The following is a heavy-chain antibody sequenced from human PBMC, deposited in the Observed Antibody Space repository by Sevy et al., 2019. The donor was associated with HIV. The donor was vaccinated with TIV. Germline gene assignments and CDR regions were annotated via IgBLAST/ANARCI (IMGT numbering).Heavy chain of an antibody. CDR1: GGTFSSYA. CDR2: IIPIFGTA. Sequence: ASVKVSCKASGGTFSSYAISWVRQAPGQGLEWMGGIIPIFGTANYAQKFQGRVTITADESTSTAYMELSSLRSEDTAVYYCARARYGCSGGSCYSGYYYYGMDVWGQWTPVTVSS. D-gene: IGHD2-15*01. J-gene: IGHJ6*02. V-gene: IGHV1-69*13. CDR3: ARARYGCSGGSCYSGYYYYGMDV.